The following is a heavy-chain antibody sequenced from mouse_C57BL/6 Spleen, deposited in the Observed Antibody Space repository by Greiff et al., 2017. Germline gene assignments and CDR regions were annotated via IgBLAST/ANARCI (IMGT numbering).Heavy chain of an antibody. V-gene: IGHV5-17*01. CDR3: ARPLYDYALNFDY. Sequence: EVQVVESGGGLVKPGGSLKLSCAASGFTFSDYGMHWVRQAPEKGLEWVAYISSGSSTIYYADTVKGRFTISRDNAKNTLFLQMTSLRSEDTAMYYCARPLYDYALNFDYWGQGTTLTVSS. J-gene: IGHJ2*01. D-gene: IGHD2-4*01. CDR2: ISSGSSTI. CDR1: GFTFSDYG.